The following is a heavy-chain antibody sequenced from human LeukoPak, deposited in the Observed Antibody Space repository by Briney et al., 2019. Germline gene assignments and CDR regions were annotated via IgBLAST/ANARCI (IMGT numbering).Heavy chain of an antibody. J-gene: IGHJ5*02. Sequence: GGSLRLSCAASGFTFDNYAMSWVRQAPGKGLEWVSVISGSGGSTYYADSVKGRFTISRDNSKNTLYLQMNSLRAEDTAVYYCAKRDTIGWYQGGGWFDPWGQGTLVTVSS. D-gene: IGHD6-19*01. CDR2: ISGSGGST. V-gene: IGHV3-23*01. CDR3: AKRDTIGWYQGGGWFDP. CDR1: GFTFDNYA.